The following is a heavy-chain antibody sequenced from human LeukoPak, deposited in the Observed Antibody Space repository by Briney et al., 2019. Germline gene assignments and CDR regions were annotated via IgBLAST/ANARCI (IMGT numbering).Heavy chain of an antibody. J-gene: IGHJ6*02. V-gene: IGHV1-69*13. CDR1: GGTFSSYA. D-gene: IGHD5-18*01. CDR3: ARGGYSYGYIYYYGMDV. CDR2: IIPIFGTA. Sequence: EASVKVSCKASGGTFSSYAISWVRQAPGQGLEWMGGIIPIFGTANYAQKFQGRVTITADESTSTAYMELSSLRSEDTAVYYCARGGYSYGYIYYYGMDVWGQGTTVTVSS.